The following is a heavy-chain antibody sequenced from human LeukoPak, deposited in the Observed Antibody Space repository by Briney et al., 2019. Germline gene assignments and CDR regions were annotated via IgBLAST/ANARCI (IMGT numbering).Heavy chain of an antibody. CDR3: ARDQRGGSGSYYYNWFDS. D-gene: IGHD3-10*01. Sequence: TSETLSLTCTVSGDSIRSYFWSWIRQPPGKGLEWIGYIYNTGSTNYKPSLKSRVTISVDTSKNQFSLKLSSVTAADTAVYYCARDQRGGSGSYYYNWFDSWGQGTLVTVSS. CDR1: GDSIRSYF. J-gene: IGHJ5*01. CDR2: IYNTGST. V-gene: IGHV4-59*01.